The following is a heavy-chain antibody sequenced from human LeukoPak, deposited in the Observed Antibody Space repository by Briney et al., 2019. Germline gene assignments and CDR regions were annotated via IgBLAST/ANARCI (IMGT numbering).Heavy chain of an antibody. V-gene: IGHV4-59*11. CDR3: ASAKYTKYYFDY. Sequence: SETLSLTCTVSGGSISSHYWSWIRQPPGKGLEWIGYIYYSGSTNYNPSLKSRVTISVDTSKNQFSLKLSSVTAADTAAYYCASAKYTKYYFDYWGQGTLVTVSS. CDR1: GGSISSHY. J-gene: IGHJ4*02. D-gene: IGHD4/OR15-4a*01. CDR2: IYYSGST.